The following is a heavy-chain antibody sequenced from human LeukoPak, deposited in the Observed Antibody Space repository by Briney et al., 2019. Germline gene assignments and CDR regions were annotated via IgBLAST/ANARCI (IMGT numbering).Heavy chain of an antibody. CDR3: ARDSGDRTVDY. CDR2: IKRDGSET. V-gene: IGHV3-7*01. D-gene: IGHD3-10*01. J-gene: IGHJ4*02. CDR1: GFTFPNHY. Sequence: GGSLRLSCAVSGFTFPNHYMGWVRQAPGKGLEWVANIKRDGSETYYVDAVEGRFTTSRDNAKNSLYLQMDSLRAEDTAVYYCARDSGDRTVDYWGQGTLVTVSS.